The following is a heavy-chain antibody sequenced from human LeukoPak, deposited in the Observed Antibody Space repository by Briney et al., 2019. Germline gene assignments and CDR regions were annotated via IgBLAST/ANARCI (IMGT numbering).Heavy chain of an antibody. Sequence: GGSLRLSCAASGFTVSSNYMSWVRQAPGKGLEWVSIIYTGDITYDADSVKGRFTISRDNSKNTLYLQMNSLRAEDTAVYYCAGPRFGELLYDYWGQGTLVTVSS. V-gene: IGHV3-53*01. CDR3: AGPRFGELLYDY. CDR2: IYTGDIT. CDR1: GFTVSSNY. D-gene: IGHD3-10*01. J-gene: IGHJ4*02.